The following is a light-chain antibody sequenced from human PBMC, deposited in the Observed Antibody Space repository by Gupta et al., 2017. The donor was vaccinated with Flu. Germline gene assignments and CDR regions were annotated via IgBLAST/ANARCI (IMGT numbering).Light chain of an antibody. CDR2: QDT. J-gene: IGLJ2*01. Sequence: SYEMSQPPSVSVSPGQTASIPCAGDELGDKFTSWYQQRAGQSPVLIIYQDTQRPSGIPERFSGSHSGNTATLTISGTQAMDEADYYCQAWDGSSVVFGGGTKLTVL. CDR3: QAWDGSSVV. CDR1: ELGDKF. V-gene: IGLV3-1*01.